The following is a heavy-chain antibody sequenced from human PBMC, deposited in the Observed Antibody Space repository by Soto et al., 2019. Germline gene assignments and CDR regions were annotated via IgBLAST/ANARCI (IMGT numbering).Heavy chain of an antibody. Sequence: PGGSLRLSCAASGFTFSNYDLNWVRQAPGQGLVWVSRINSDGSSTSYADSVKGRFTISRDNAKNTLYLQMNSLRAEDTAVYYCARVTQQQHYYYYGMDVWGQGTTVTVSS. V-gene: IGHV3-74*01. D-gene: IGHD6-13*01. CDR2: INSDGSST. CDR3: ARVTQQQHYYYYGMDV. CDR1: GFTFSNYD. J-gene: IGHJ6*02.